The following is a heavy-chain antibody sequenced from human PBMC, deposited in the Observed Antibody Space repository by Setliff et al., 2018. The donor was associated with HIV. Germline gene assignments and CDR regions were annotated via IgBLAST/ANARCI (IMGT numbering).Heavy chain of an antibody. Sequence: PSETLSLTCAVSGYSTSSGYYWGWIRQPPGKGLEWIGSIYYSGSTYYNPSLKSRVTISVDTSKNQFSLKLSSVTAADTSVYYCATYSSSWPDYWGQGTLVTVSS. CDR3: ATYSSSWPDY. D-gene: IGHD6-13*01. V-gene: IGHV4-38-2*01. CDR2: IYYSGST. J-gene: IGHJ4*02. CDR1: GYSTSSGYY.